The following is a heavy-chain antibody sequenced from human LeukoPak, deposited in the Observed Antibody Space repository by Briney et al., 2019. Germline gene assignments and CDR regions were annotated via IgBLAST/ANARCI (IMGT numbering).Heavy chain of an antibody. CDR2: IYYSGST. D-gene: IGHD3-9*01. V-gene: IGHV4-59*01. J-gene: IGHJ4*02. Sequence: SGTPSLTCTFAGGSISSYYWSWIRQPPGKGLEWVGYIYYSGSTNYNPSLKSRATISVDTSKNQFSLKLSSVTAADTAVYYCARVNDILTGYSFDYWGQGTLVTVSS. CDR3: ARVNDILTGYSFDY. CDR1: GGSISSYY.